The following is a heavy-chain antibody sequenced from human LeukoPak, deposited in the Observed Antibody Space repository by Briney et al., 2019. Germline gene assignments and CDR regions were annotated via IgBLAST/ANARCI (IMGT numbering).Heavy chain of an antibody. Sequence: GGSLRLSCAASGFTFSSYGMHWVRQAPGEGLEWVAVISYDGSNKYYADSVKGRFTISRDNSKNTLYLQMNSLRAEDTAVYYCAKAPDSSGWYQGAFDIWGQGTMVTVSS. J-gene: IGHJ3*02. D-gene: IGHD6-19*01. CDR3: AKAPDSSGWYQGAFDI. CDR2: ISYDGSNK. CDR1: GFTFSSYG. V-gene: IGHV3-30*18.